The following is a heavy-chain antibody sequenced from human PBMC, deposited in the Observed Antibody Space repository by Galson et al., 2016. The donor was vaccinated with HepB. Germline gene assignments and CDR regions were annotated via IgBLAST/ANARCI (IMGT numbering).Heavy chain of an antibody. V-gene: IGHV3-7*03. CDR2: INPDGSQK. CDR1: GSIFSGYW. D-gene: IGHD2-15*01. CDR3: ARGRYCSGGGCYQDY. J-gene: IGHJ4*02. Sequence: SLRLSCAVSGSIFSGYWMSWVRQAPGEGLEWVANINPDGSQKYYVDSVRGRFTISRDNAKNSLFLYMNNVRADDTALYYCARGRYCSGGGCYQDYWGQGTLVTVS.